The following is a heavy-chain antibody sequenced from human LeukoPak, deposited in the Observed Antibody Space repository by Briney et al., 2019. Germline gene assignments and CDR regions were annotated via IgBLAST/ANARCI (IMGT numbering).Heavy chain of an antibody. J-gene: IGHJ4*02. CDR2: ISSSSSYI. Sequence: GGSLRLSCAASGFTFSSYSMNWVRQAPGKGLEWVSSISSSSSYIYYADSVKGRFTISRDNAKNSLYLQMNSLRAEDTAVYYCARDMDYDSRGYSAPCDYWGQGTLVTVSS. D-gene: IGHD3-22*01. CDR3: ARDMDYDSRGYSAPCDY. CDR1: GFTFSSYS. V-gene: IGHV3-21*01.